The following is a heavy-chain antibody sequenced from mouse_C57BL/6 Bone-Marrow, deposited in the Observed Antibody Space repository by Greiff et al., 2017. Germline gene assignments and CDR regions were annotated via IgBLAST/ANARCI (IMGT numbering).Heavy chain of an antibody. J-gene: IGHJ1*03. CDR3: ARGHYYGSRWYFDV. Sequence: VQLQQSGPELVKPGASVKISCKASGYTFTDYYMNWVKQSHGKSLEWIGDINPNNGGTSYNQKFKGKATLTVDKSSSTAYMELRSLTSEDSAVYYCARGHYYGSRWYFDVWGTGTTVTVSS. CDR2: INPNNGGT. CDR1: GYTFTDYY. V-gene: IGHV1-26*01. D-gene: IGHD1-1*01.